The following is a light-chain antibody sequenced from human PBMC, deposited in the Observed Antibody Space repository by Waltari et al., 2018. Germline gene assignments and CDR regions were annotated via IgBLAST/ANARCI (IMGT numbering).Light chain of an antibody. CDR2: GNT. J-gene: IGLJ1*01. V-gene: IGLV1-40*01. CDR3: QSYDSSLSGFYV. CDR1: SSNIGAGFD. Sequence: QSVLTQPPSVSGAPGQRVTISCTGSSSNIGAGFDVHGAQQVPGTAPKLPIYGNTNRASRVPDQFSGSKSGTSASLAITGLQAEDDADYYCQSYDSSLSGFYVFGTGTKVSVL.